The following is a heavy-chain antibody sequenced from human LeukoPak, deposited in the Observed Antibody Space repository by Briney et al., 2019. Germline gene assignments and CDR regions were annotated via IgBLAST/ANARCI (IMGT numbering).Heavy chain of an antibody. D-gene: IGHD3-16*01. CDR1: GFTFSSYW. J-gene: IGHJ1*01. CDR3: ARDPGGSTEYFQH. Sequence: GGSLRLSCAASGFTFSSYWMSWVRQAPGKGLEWVANIKQDGSEKYYVDSVKGRFTISRDNAKNSLYLQMNSLRAGDTAVYYCARDPGGSTEYFQHWGQGTLVTVSS. CDR2: IKQDGSEK. V-gene: IGHV3-7*01.